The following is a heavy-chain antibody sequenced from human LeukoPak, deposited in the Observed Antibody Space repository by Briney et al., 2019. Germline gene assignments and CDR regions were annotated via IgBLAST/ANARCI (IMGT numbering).Heavy chain of an antibody. CDR3: ARGASGTYYIADSHYYNVDV. V-gene: IGHV1-18*01. CDR2: INTYNGNT. J-gene: IGHJ6*02. CDR1: GYTFINYG. Sequence: ASVKVSCKASGYTFINYGVNWLRQAPGQGLEWMGWINTYNGNTNHAHKFQGRVSMTTDTSTNTAHMELRSLSSDDTAIYYCARGASGTYYIADSHYYNVDVWGQGTTVTVS. D-gene: IGHD3-10*01.